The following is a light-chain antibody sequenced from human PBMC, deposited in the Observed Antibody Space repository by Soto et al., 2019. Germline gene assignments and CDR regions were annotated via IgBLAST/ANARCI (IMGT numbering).Light chain of an antibody. CDR2: GAS. CDR3: QQYGSSPST. CDR1: QSVSSSY. Sequence: EIVLTQSPGTLSLSPGERATLSCRASQSVSSSYLAWYQRKPGQAPRLLIYGASSRATGIPDRFSGSGSGTDFTLTIRRLEPEDFAVYYCQQYGSSPSTFGPGTKVDI. V-gene: IGKV3-20*01. J-gene: IGKJ3*01.